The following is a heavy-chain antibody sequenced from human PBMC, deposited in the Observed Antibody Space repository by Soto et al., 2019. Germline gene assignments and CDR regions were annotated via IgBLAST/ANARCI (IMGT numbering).Heavy chain of an antibody. CDR1: GFTFSNAW. D-gene: IGHD2-8*01. V-gene: IGHV3-15*01. CDR3: TTDRNPSWAYCTNGVCQRLYYYYGMDV. Sequence: PGGSLRLSCAASGFTFSNAWMSWVRQAPGKGLEWVGRIKSKTDGGTTDYAAPVKGRFTISRDDSKNTLYLQMNSLKTEDTAVYYCTTDRNPSWAYCTNGVCQRLYYYYGMDVWGQGTTVTVSS. CDR2: IKSKTDGGTT. J-gene: IGHJ6*02.